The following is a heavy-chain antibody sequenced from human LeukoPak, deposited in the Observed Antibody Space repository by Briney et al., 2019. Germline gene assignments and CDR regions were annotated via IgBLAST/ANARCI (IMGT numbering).Heavy chain of an antibody. CDR2: IYYIGST. CDR1: GGSVNTYY. D-gene: IGHD3-16*02. J-gene: IGHJ4*02. CDR3: AKWNPGSVILSY. Sequence: PSQTLSLTRTVSGGSVNTYYWSWIRQPPGKGLEWIGSIYYIGSTNCNPSLKSRVTISIDTSKNQFSLKLSSVTAADTAVYYCAKWNPGSVILSYWGQGTLVTVSS. V-gene: IGHV4-59*02.